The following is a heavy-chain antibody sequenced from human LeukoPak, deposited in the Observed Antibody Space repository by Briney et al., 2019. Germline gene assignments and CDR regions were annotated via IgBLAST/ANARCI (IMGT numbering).Heavy chain of an antibody. CDR1: GFTFDDYA. V-gene: IGHV3-43D*03. D-gene: IGHD2-15*01. CDR2: ISWDGGST. CDR3: AKDMYCSGGSCYSAYDY. J-gene: IGHJ4*02. Sequence: HPGGSLRLSCAASGFTFDDYAMHWVRQAPGKGLEWVSLISWDGGSTYYADSVKGRFTISRDNSKNSLYLQMNSLRAEDTALYYCAKDMYCSGGSCYSAYDYWGQGTLVTVSS.